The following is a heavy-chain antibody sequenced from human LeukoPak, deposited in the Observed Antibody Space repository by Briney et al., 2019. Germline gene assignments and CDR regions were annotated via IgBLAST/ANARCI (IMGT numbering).Heavy chain of an antibody. D-gene: IGHD4-17*01. CDR3: AREQVTTVTTRYYYYYYMDV. V-gene: IGHV3-7*01. Sequence: PGGSLRLSCAASGFTFRSYWMSWVRQAPGKGLEWVANIKQDGSEKYYVDSVKGRFTISRDNAKNSLYLQMNSLRAEDTAVYYCAREQVTTVTTRYYYYYYMDVWGKGTTVTVSS. CDR1: GFTFRSYW. CDR2: IKQDGSEK. J-gene: IGHJ6*03.